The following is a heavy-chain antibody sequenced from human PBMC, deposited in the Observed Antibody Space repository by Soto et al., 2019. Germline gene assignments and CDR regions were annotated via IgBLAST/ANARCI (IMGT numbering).Heavy chain of an antibody. Sequence: QAQLEQSGGEVKKPGSSVKVSCKASRVAFSKFIVTWVRQAPGLGFEGVGGIIPIFGTANYAQKFQGRVTITADESTSTSYMEVNNLRSEDTAVYYCAKVRYSSPMGYYYGMDVWGQGTTVTVSS. D-gene: IGHD6-19*01. CDR2: IIPIFGTA. J-gene: IGHJ6*02. V-gene: IGHV1-69*01. CDR3: AKVRYSSPMGYYYGMDV. CDR1: RVAFSKFI.